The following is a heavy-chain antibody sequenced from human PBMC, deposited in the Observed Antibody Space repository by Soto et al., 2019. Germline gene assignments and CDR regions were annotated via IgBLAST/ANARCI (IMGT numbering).Heavy chain of an antibody. CDR2: ISYDGSNK. V-gene: IGHV3-30-3*01. CDR3: ARDPMGRYDGSVSYYFDY. Sequence: QVQLVESGGGVVQPGRSLRLSCAASGFTFSSYAMHWVRQAPGKGLEWVAVISYDGSNKYYADSVKGRFTISRDNSKNTLYLQMNSLRAEETAVYYCARDPMGRYDGSVSYYFDYWGQGTLVTVSS. D-gene: IGHD3-10*01. J-gene: IGHJ4*02. CDR1: GFTFSSYA.